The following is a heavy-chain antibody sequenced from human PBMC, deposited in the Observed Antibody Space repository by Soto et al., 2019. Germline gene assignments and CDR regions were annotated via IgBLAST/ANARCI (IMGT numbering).Heavy chain of an antibody. CDR2: INHSGST. J-gene: IGHJ4*02. V-gene: IGHV4-34*01. D-gene: IGHD3-3*01. CDR1: GGSFSGYY. CDR3: ARHPHNYDFWSGYYTDY. Sequence: PSETLSLSCAVYGGSFSGYYWSWIRQPPGKGLEWIGEINHSGSTNYNPSLKSRVTISVDTSKNQFSLKLSSVTAADTAVYYCARHPHNYDFWSGYYTDYWGQGTLVTVSS.